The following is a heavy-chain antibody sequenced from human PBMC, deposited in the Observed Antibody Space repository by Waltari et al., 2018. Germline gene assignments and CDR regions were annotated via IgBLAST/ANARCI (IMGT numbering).Heavy chain of an antibody. CDR3: ARIPPGYYDCWSGYYKGNYYYYGMDV. D-gene: IGHD3-3*01. V-gene: IGHV2-26*01. CDR2: IFSNDEK. CDR1: GFSLSNARMG. J-gene: IGHJ6*02. Sequence: QVTLKESGPVLVQPTETLTLTCTVSGFSLSNARMGVSWIRQPPGKALEWLAHIFSNDEKSYSTSLKGRLTISKDTSKSQVVLTMTNMDPVDTATYYCARIPPGYYDCWSGYYKGNYYYYGMDVWGQGTTVTVSS.